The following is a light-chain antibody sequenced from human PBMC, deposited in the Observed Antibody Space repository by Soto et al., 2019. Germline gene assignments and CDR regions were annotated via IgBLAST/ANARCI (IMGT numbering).Light chain of an antibody. CDR2: EDD. V-gene: IGLV2-23*01. Sequence: QSALTQPASVSGSPGQSITISCTGTSSDDGSYNLVSWYQQYPGKAPKLMIYEDDERPSGVSNRFSGSKSGNTASLPISGLQAEDEADYYCYAYAGRSTSVFGGGTKVTVL. CDR3: YAYAGRSTSV. CDR1: SSDDGSYNL. J-gene: IGLJ2*01.